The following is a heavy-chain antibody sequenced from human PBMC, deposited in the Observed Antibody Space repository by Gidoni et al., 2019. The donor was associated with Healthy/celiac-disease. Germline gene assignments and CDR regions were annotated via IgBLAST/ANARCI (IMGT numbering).Heavy chain of an antibody. Sequence: QVQLQQWGAGLLKPSAPLSLTCAVYGGSFSGYYWSWIRQPPGKGLEWIGEINHSGSTNYNPSLKSLVTISVDTSKNQFSLKLSSVTAADTAVYYCARVGLCGYFDYWGQGTLVTVSS. CDR3: ARVGLCGYFDY. J-gene: IGHJ4*02. CDR1: GGSFSGYY. CDR2: INHSGST. V-gene: IGHV4-34*01.